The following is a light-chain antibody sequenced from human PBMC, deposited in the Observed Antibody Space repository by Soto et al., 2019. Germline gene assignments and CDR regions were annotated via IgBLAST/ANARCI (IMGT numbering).Light chain of an antibody. CDR1: QSVSTY. J-gene: IGKJ1*01. Sequence: EIVLTQSPATLSLSPGERATLSCMASQSVSTYLAWYQQKPGQAPRLLIYDASNRATGIPARFSGSGSGTDFTLTISSLEPDDFAVYYCQQRSNLWTFGQGTKVEIK. CDR2: DAS. CDR3: QQRSNLWT. V-gene: IGKV3-11*01.